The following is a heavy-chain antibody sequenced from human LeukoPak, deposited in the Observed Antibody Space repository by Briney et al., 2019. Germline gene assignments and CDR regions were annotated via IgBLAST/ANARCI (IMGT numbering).Heavy chain of an antibody. V-gene: IGHV4-61*02. J-gene: IGHJ4*02. D-gene: IGHD3-22*01. Sequence: TLSLTCTVSGDSTSSGAYYWSWIRQPAGKGLEWIGRIYSGGSTNYNPSLKSRVTISVDTSKNQFSLKLSSVTAADTAVYHCAREGSIYYSDSSGYLGYWGQGTLVTVSS. CDR2: IYSGGST. CDR3: AREGSIYYSDSSGYLGY. CDR1: GDSTSSGAYY.